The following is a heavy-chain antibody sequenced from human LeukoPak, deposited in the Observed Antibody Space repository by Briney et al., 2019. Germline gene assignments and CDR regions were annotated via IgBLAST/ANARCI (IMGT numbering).Heavy chain of an antibody. CDR1: GFTFSSYE. Sequence: PGGSLRLSCAASGFTFSSYEMNWVRQAPGKGLEWVSYISSSGSTIYYADSVKGRFTISRDNAKNSLYLQMNSLRAEDTAVYYCAREISGGHDYYYYMXVWGKGTTVTV. V-gene: IGHV3-48*03. D-gene: IGHD2-8*02. CDR3: AREISGGHDYYYYMXV. CDR2: ISSSGSTI. J-gene: IGHJ6*03.